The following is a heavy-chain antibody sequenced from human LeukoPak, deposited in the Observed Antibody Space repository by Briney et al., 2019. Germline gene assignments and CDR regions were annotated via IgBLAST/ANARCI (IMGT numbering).Heavy chain of an antibody. CDR2: IYYSGST. CDR3: ARGPVGFDP. CDR1: GGSISSYY. J-gene: IGHJ5*02. V-gene: IGHV4-59*12. Sequence: PSETLSLTCTVSGGSISSYYWSWVRQPPGKGPEWIGYIYYSGSTNYNPSLKSRVTISVDTSKNQFSLKLSSVTAADTAVYYCARGPVGFDPWGQGTLVTVSS.